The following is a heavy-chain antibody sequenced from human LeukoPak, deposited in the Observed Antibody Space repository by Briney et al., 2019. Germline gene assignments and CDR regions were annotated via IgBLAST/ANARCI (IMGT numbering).Heavy chain of an antibody. CDR3: ARFYSYGYPPSDY. CDR2: IKQDGSEK. V-gene: IGHV3-7*01. J-gene: IGHJ4*02. CDR1: GFTFSSYW. Sequence: GGSLRLSCAASGFTFSSYWMSWVRQAPGKGLEWVANIKQDGSEKYYVDSVKGRFTISRDNAKNSLYLQMNSLRAEDTAVYYCARFYSYGYPPSDYWGQGTLVTVSS. D-gene: IGHD5-18*01.